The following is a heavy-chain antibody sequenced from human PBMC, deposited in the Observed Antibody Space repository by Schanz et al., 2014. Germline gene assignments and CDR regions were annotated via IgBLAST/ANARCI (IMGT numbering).Heavy chain of an antibody. CDR3: AKEDRNHNSDYVY. CDR1: GFTFNNYD. D-gene: IGHD5-12*01. V-gene: IGHV3-23*04. CDR2: ISGSGAGT. J-gene: IGHJ6*02. Sequence: EVQLVESGGGLVQPGGSLRLSCAASGFTFNNYDMNWVRLVPGKGLECVSGISGSGAGTYYADSVKGRFTFSRDNSKNTLYLQMNSLRPEDTAVYYCAKEDRNHNSDYVYWGQGTTVTVSS.